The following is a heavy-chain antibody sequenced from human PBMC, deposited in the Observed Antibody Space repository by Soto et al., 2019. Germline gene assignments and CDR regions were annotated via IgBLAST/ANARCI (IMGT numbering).Heavy chain of an antibody. Sequence: SVKVSCKASGGTSSSYAISWVRQAPGQGLEWMGGIIPIFGTANYAQKFQGRVTITADESTSTAYMELSSLRSEDTAVYYCARDLAARLRYYYYGMDVWGQGTTVTVSS. J-gene: IGHJ6*02. V-gene: IGHV1-69*13. CDR3: ARDLAARLRYYYYGMDV. CDR2: IIPIFGTA. D-gene: IGHD6-6*01. CDR1: GGTSSSYA.